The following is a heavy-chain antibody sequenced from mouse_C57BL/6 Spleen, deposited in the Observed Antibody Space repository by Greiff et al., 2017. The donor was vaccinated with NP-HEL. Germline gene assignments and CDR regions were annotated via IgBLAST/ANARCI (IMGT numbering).Heavy chain of an antibody. D-gene: IGHD1-1*01. J-gene: IGHJ3*01. CDR3: ARGDHYDGSSYGFAY. V-gene: IGHV2-2*01. CDR2: IWSGGST. Sequence: VQLQQSGPGLVQPSQSLSITCTVSGFSLTNYGVHWVRQSPGKGLEWLGVIWSGGSTDYNAAFISRLSISKDNSKSQVFFKMNSLQADDTAIYYCARGDHYDGSSYGFAYWGQGTLVTVSA. CDR1: GFSLTNYG.